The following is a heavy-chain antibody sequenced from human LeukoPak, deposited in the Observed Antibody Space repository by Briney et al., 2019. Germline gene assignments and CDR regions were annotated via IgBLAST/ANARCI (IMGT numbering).Heavy chain of an antibody. J-gene: IGHJ3*02. CDR2: MNPNSGNT. Sequence: GASVKVSCKAFGYTFTSYDINWVRQATGQGLQWMGWMNPNSGNTGYAQKFQGRVTMTRNTFITTAYMELSSLRSEDTAVYYCAIVLVPAAKNAFDIWGQGTMVTVSS. CDR1: GYTFTSYD. CDR3: AIVLVPAAKNAFDI. D-gene: IGHD2-2*01. V-gene: IGHV1-8*01.